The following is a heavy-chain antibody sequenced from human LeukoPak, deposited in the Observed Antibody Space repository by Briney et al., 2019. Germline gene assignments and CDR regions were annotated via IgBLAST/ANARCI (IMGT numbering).Heavy chain of an antibody. CDR2: IFTSGST. V-gene: IGHV4-61*02. J-gene: IGHJ5*02. CDR3: ARGGYYGLGNDFRFDP. Sequence: PSETLSLTCTVSGGSISSGSYYWGWIRQPAGKGLEWIGRIFTSGSTKDNPSLKSRFTISVDSSKNQFSLTLSSVTAADTAVYYCARGGYYGLGNDFRFDPWGQGTLVTVSS. CDR1: GGSISSGSYY. D-gene: IGHD3-10*01.